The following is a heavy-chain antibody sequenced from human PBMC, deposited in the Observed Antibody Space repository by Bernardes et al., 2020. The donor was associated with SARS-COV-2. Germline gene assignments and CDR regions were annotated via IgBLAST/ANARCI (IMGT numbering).Heavy chain of an antibody. V-gene: IGHV5-51*01. CDR2: IYPGDSDT. D-gene: IGHD5-12*01. J-gene: IGHJ4*02. CDR1: GYSFTSHW. CDR3: ARPEIYSGYEN. Sequence: GEALNISCEASGYSFTSHWIAWVRQMPGTGLDWMGTIYPGDSDTRYSPSFEGQVTISADKSISTAYLQWSSLKASDTAIYYCARPEIYSGYENWGQGTLVTVSS.